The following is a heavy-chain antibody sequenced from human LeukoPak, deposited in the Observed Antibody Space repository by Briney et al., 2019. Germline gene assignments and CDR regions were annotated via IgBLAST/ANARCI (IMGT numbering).Heavy chain of an antibody. CDR2: ISGSGYST. D-gene: IGHD3-22*01. CDR3: AKDLEIVVVKSAFDI. J-gene: IGHJ3*02. V-gene: IGHV3-23*01. Sequence: GGSLRLSCAASGFTFSSYAMSWVRQAPGKGLEWVSAISGSGYSTYYADSVKGRFTISRDNSKDTLYLQMNSLRAEDTAVYYCAKDLEIVVVKSAFDIWGQGTMVTVSS. CDR1: GFTFSSYA.